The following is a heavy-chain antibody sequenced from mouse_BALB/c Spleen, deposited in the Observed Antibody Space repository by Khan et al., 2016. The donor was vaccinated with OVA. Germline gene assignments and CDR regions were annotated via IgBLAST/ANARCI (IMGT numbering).Heavy chain of an antibody. CDR2: ISDGTTYI. Sequence: EVELVESGGGLVKPGGSLKLSCAASGFTFSDYYMYWVRQTPEKRPVWVATISDGTTYIYYPDNVKGRFTISRDNAKNNLYLQMSSLKSEDTGMYYCTRGYYGDPFAYGGQGTLVTVSA. D-gene: IGHD2-13*01. V-gene: IGHV5-4*02. CDR3: TRGYYGDPFAY. J-gene: IGHJ3*01. CDR1: GFTFSDYY.